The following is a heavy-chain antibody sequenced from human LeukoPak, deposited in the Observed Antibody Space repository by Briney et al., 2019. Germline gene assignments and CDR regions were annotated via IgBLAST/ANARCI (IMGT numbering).Heavy chain of an antibody. V-gene: IGHV3-7*01. Sequence: PGGSLRLSCAASGFTFSSYWMSWVRQAPGKGLEGVANIKQDGSEKYYVDSVKGRFTISRENAKNSLYLQMNSLRAEDTAVYYCARVTYVARDAFDIWGQGTMVTVSS. CDR3: ARVTYVARDAFDI. CDR1: GFTFSSYW. J-gene: IGHJ3*02. D-gene: IGHD2-15*01. CDR2: IKQDGSEK.